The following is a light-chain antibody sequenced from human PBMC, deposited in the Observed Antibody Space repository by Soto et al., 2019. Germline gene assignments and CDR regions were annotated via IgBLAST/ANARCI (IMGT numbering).Light chain of an antibody. V-gene: IGKV1-39*01. CDR3: QQAHFLLI. J-gene: IGKJ3*01. CDR1: QTIGYF. CDR2: AAS. Sequence: DLQMTQSPSSLSASVGDRVTITCRASQTIGYFLNWYQQKPGKAPKLLIYAASSLQSGVPSRFSGSGSGTDSTLPITSLQPEDVATYYCQQAHFLLIFGPGNSLDI.